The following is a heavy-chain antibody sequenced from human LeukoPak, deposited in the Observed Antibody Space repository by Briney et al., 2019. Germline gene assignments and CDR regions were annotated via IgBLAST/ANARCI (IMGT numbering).Heavy chain of an antibody. Sequence: SETLSLTCAVHNESFNLYYWSWIRQAPERGLEWIGEIDQSGTTTYNPSLKGRVAISQDTTTSRFSLRLNSVTAADTAVYYCSFQHDSDPLTSEVSSIMSVWGQGTTVSVSS. CDR3: SFQHDSDPLTSEVSSIMSV. V-gene: IGHV4-34*01. CDR1: NESFNLYY. CDR2: IDQSGTT. J-gene: IGHJ6*02. D-gene: IGHD3-16*01.